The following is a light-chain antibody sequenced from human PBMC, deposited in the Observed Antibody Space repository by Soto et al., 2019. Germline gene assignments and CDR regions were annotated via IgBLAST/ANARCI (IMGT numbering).Light chain of an antibody. V-gene: IGKV1-5*01. CDR2: AAS. Sequence: DIQMTQSPSTLSASVGDRVTITCRASQSISRLLAWYQQKSGKAPKLLIYAASSLQSGVPSRFSGSASGTEFTLTISSLQPDDFATYFCQQYSTYSWTFGQGTKVDIK. CDR3: QQYSTYSWT. CDR1: QSISRL. J-gene: IGKJ1*01.